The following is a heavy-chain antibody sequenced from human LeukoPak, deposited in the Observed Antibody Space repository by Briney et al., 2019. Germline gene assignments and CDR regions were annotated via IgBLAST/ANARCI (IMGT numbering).Heavy chain of an antibody. CDR3: ARHSGSGWQALGY. CDR1: GYTFSNRG. V-gene: IGHV1-18*04. D-gene: IGHD6-19*01. Sequence: ASVKVSCKASGYTFSNRGISWVRQAPGLGLEWMGWTSYNGNTNYAQKFQDRVTMTTDTSTTTAYMELRSLESDDTAVYYCARHSGSGWQALGYWGQGTLVTVSS. J-gene: IGHJ4*02. CDR2: TSYNGNT.